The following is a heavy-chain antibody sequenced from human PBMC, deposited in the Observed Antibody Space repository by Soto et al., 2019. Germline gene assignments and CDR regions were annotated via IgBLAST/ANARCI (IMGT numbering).Heavy chain of an antibody. CDR1: AYTFTSYD. Sequence: ASVNVSCKASAYTFTSYDINWVRQATGQGLEWMGWMNPNSGNTGYAQKFQGRVTMTRNTSISTAYMELSSLRSEDTAVYYCARGGVFFFAAPTNPFDYWGQGALVTVSS. CDR3: ARGGVFFFAAPTNPFDY. J-gene: IGHJ4*02. CDR2: MNPNSGNT. D-gene: IGHD3-10*01. V-gene: IGHV1-8*01.